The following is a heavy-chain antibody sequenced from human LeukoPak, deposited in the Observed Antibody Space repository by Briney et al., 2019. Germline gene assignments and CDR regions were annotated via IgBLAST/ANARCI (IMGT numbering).Heavy chain of an antibody. Sequence: GGSLRLSCAASGFTFSSNYMSWVRQAPGKGLEWVSYISSSSGTINYADSVKGRFIISRDNAKNSLYLQMNSLRAEDTAVYYCARGLDYWGQGTPVTVSS. CDR3: ARGLDY. J-gene: IGHJ4*02. CDR2: ISSSSGTI. V-gene: IGHV3-48*01. CDR1: GFTFSSNY.